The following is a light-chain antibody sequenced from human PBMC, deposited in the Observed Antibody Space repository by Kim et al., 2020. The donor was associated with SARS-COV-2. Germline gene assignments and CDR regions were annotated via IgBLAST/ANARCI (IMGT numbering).Light chain of an antibody. V-gene: IGKV3-11*01. CDR1: QNFDTY. J-gene: IGKJ4*01. CDR3: QQRNSWPPAVT. Sequence: PGDRAPLSCRASQNFDTYLAWYQQRPGQAPRLLVYDASNRATGVPDRFSGSGSGTDFTLTISSLEPEDFSIYYCQQRNSWPPAVTFGGGTKVDIK. CDR2: DAS.